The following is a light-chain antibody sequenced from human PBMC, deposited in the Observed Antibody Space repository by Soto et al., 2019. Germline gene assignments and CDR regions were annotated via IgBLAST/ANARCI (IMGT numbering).Light chain of an antibody. CDR2: HAS. J-gene: IGKJ5*01. CDR3: QQYYGLPPLT. V-gene: IGKV1-33*01. Sequence: DIQMTQSPSPLSASIGDRVTITCEASQNITNNLSWYQQKPGKAPNLLIYHASKLAKGVTSRFSGSGSGTDFSFIITSLQREDLATYYCQQYYGLPPLTFGQGTRLEI. CDR1: QNITNN.